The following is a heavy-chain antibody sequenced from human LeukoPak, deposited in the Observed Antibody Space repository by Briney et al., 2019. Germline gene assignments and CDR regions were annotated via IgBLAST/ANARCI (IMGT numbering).Heavy chain of an antibody. CDR2: INTNTGNP. V-gene: IGHV7-4-1*02. D-gene: IGHD6-6*01. Sequence: ASVKVSCKASGYTFTSYAMNWVRQDPGQGVECMGWINTNTGNPTYDQGFIGRIVFSMDTSVSTASLQIRSLKAEDTAVYYWLSARVAARHDAYDIWGQGTMVTVSS. CDR1: GYTFTSYA. CDR3: LSARVAARHDAYDI. J-gene: IGHJ3*02.